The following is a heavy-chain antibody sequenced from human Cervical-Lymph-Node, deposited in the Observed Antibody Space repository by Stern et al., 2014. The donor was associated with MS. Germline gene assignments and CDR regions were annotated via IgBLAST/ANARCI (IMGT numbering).Heavy chain of an antibody. D-gene: IGHD6-13*01. Sequence: QVQLVESVPGLVKTSETLSLTCTVSGGSISRYSWSLVRQPPGKGLEWIGYSYDSGSNNYNPSLKSRVTISVDTSKNQFSLKLSSVTAADTAVYYCAREALAAGGLDYWVQGTLVTVSS. CDR1: GGSISRYS. CDR2: SYDSGSN. V-gene: IGHV4-59*01. J-gene: IGHJ4*02. CDR3: AREALAAGGLDY.